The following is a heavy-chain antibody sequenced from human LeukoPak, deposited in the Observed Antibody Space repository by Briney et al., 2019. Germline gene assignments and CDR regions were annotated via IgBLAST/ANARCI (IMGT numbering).Heavy chain of an antibody. V-gene: IGHV3-23*01. Sequence: PGGTLRLSCAASGFTFSSYGMSWVRQAPGKGLEWVSAISGSGGSTYYADSVKGRFTISRDNSKNTLYLQMNSLRAEDTAVYYCARDPILSGYDFWGQGTLVTVSS. D-gene: IGHD5-12*01. CDR3: ARDPILSGYDF. CDR2: ISGSGGST. J-gene: IGHJ4*02. CDR1: GFTFSSYG.